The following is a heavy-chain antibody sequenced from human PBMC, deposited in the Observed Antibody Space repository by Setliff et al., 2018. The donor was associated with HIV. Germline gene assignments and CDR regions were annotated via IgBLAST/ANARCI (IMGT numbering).Heavy chain of an antibody. CDR1: GFSFDDYG. V-gene: IGHV3-20*04. Sequence: GGSLRLSCAASGFSFDDYGMSWVRQVPGKGLEWVSGIDWSGGNTRYTDSVKGRFTISRDNAKNSLYLQMNSLRAEDTAVYYCARHGYSSDLRISYCDSWGQGSLVTVSS. CDR3: ARHGYSSDLRISYCDS. D-gene: IGHD5-18*01. J-gene: IGHJ4*02. CDR2: IDWSGGNT.